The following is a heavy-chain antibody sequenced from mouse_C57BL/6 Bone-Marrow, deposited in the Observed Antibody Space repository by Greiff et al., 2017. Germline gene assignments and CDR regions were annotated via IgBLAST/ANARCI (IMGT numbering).Heavy chain of an antibody. D-gene: IGHD2-14*01. Sequence: QVQLQQPGAELVKPGSSVKLSCKASGYTFTSYWMHWVKQRPIQGLEWIGNIDPSDSETHYNQKFKDKATLTVDKSSSTAYMQLSSLTSEDSAVYYCARSYRAWFAYWGQGTLVTVSA. V-gene: IGHV1-52*01. CDR1: GYTFTSYW. J-gene: IGHJ3*01. CDR3: ARSYRAWFAY. CDR2: IDPSDSET.